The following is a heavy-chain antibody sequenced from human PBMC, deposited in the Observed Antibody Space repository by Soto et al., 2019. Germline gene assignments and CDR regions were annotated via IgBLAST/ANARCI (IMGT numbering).Heavy chain of an antibody. Sequence: SGPTLVNPTQTLTLTCTFSGFSLSTSGMCVSWIRQPPGKALEWLAVIDWDDDKYYSTSLKTRLTISKDTSKNQVVLTMTNMDPVDTATYYCARTQRYCSSTSCYWVWFDPWGQGTLVTVSS. CDR2: IDWDDDK. CDR3: ARTQRYCSSTSCYWVWFDP. D-gene: IGHD2-2*01. J-gene: IGHJ5*02. V-gene: IGHV2-70*01. CDR1: GFSLSTSGMC.